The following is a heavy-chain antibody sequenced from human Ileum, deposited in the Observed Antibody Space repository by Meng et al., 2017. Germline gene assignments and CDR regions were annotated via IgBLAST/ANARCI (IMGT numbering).Heavy chain of an antibody. J-gene: IGHJ4*02. V-gene: IGHV4-4*02. D-gene: IGHD6-19*01. CDR2: MYHSGTT. CDR1: GASISSGNW. CDR3: ARHIGVPGTRGFDY. Sequence: QGQLQEPGPGLCQPSGTLALPCSVSGASISSGNWWSWVRQSPGKGLEWIGEMYHSGTTNYNPSLKSRVTISLDTSKNQLSLKLTSVTAADTAVYYCARHIGVPGTRGFDYWGQGTLVTVSS.